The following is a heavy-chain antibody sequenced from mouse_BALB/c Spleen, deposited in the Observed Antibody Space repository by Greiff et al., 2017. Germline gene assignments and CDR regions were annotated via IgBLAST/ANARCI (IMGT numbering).Heavy chain of an antibody. J-gene: IGHJ2*01. CDR2: INPSTGYT. CDR3: ASWLLGDY. Sequence: VKVVESGAELAKPGASVKMSCKASGYTFTSYWMHWVKQRPGQGLEWIGYINPSTGYTEYNQKFKDKATLTADKSSSTAYMQLSSLTSEDSAVYYCASWLLGDYWGQGTTLTVSS. V-gene: IGHV1-7*01. D-gene: IGHD2-3*01. CDR1: GYTFTSYW.